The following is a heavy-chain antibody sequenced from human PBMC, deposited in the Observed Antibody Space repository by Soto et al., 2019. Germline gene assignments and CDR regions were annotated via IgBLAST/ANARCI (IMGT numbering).Heavy chain of an antibody. CDR2: ISGSGGST. CDR3: AKRAGGYNYFDY. J-gene: IGHJ4*02. CDR1: GFTFTSYA. V-gene: IGHV3-23*01. Sequence: EVQLLESGGGLVQPGGSLRLSCAASGFTFTSYAMTWVRQAPGKGLEWVSGISGSGGSTYYADSVKGRFTISRDNSKNTLYLQVNSLRAEDTAVYYCAKRAGGYNYFDYWGQGTLVTVSS. D-gene: IGHD5-12*01.